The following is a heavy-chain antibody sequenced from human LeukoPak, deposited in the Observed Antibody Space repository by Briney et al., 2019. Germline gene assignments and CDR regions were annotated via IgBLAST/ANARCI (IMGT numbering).Heavy chain of an antibody. J-gene: IGHJ6*03. CDR1: GYAFTSYG. CDR3: ARETHSGYLPNYYYYYYMDV. Sequence: ASVKASCKASGYAFTSYGISWVRPTPGPGLEWIGWISASNGNTNYAKKLQGRVTMTTDTSTSTAYMELRSLRSDDTAVYYCARETHSGYLPNYYYYYYMDVWGKGTTVTVSS. V-gene: IGHV1-18*01. CDR2: ISASNGNT. D-gene: IGHD5-12*01.